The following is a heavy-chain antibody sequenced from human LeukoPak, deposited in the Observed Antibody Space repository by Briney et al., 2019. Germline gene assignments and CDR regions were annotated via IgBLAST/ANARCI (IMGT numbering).Heavy chain of an antibody. CDR2: IRSKIDGGAT. V-gene: IGHV3-15*07. J-gene: IGHJ4*02. Sequence: KSGGSLRLSCAASGFNVNNAWMSWVRQAPGEGLEWVGRIRSKIDGGATDYAAPVKGRFTISRDDSKNTLYLQINSLKIEDTAMYYCYTSITDYWGQGTLVTVSS. CDR3: YTSITDY. D-gene: IGHD2-21*01. CDR1: GFNVNNAW.